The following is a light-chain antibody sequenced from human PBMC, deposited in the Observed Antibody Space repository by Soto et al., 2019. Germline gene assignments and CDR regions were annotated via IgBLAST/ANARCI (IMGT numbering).Light chain of an antibody. CDR3: QQRSNWPLS. CDR2: DAS. Sequence: EIVLTQSPATLSLSPGERATLSCRASQSISTYLAWYQQKPGQPPRLLSYDASNRATDVPARFSGSGSGTDFTLSISSLEPADFAVYVCQQRSNWPLSFGRGTKVDIK. CDR1: QSISTY. J-gene: IGKJ3*01. V-gene: IGKV3-11*01.